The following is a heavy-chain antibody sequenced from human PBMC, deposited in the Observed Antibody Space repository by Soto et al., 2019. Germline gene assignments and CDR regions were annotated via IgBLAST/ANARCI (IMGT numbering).Heavy chain of an antibody. Sequence: GGSLRLSCAASGFTFSSYAMSWVRQAPGKGLEWVSAISGSGGSTYYADSVKGRFTISRDNSKDTLYLQMNSLRAEDTAVYYCAKEGRIQLWLRYFDYWGQGTLVTVSS. CDR1: GFTFSSYA. V-gene: IGHV3-23*01. CDR2: ISGSGGST. D-gene: IGHD5-18*01. CDR3: AKEGRIQLWLRYFDY. J-gene: IGHJ4*02.